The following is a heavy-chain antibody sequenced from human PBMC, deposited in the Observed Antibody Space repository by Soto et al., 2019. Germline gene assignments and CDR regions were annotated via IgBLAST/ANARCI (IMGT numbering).Heavy chain of an antibody. Sequence: QVQLQESGPGLVKPSQTLSLTCTVSGGSISSGGYYWSWIRQHPGQGLEWIGYIYYSGSTYYNPSLKSPVTISVDTSKNQYSLKLSSVTAADTAVYYCARFWGLPDGWFDPWGQGTLVTVSS. CDR1: GGSISSGGYY. V-gene: IGHV4-31*01. CDR3: ARFWGLPDGWFDP. CDR2: IYYSGST. J-gene: IGHJ5*02. D-gene: IGHD3-16*01.